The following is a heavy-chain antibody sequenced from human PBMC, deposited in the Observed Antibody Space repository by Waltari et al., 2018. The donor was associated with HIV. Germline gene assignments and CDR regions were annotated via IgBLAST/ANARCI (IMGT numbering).Heavy chain of an antibody. CDR2: IDYTGRA. V-gene: IGHV4-61*03. J-gene: IGHJ5*02. CDR3: ARVVASAGLRFDR. Sequence: QVQLQESGPGLVKPSETLSLTCSVSGDSVGSGSYYWSWMRQPPGKGLEWIGNIDYTGRANYNPSLKTRVTISADTSKNHLSLKLTSVTAGDTAIYYWARVVASAGLRFDRWGQGSLVTVSS. D-gene: IGHD2-21*01. CDR1: GDSVGSGSYY.